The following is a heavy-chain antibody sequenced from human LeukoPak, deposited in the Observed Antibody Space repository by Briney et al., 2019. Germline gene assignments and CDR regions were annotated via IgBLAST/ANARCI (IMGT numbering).Heavy chain of an antibody. CDR3: ARQYYDIPWFDP. V-gene: IGHV1-2*02. CDR1: GYTFTGYY. CDR2: INPNSGGT. D-gene: IGHD3-9*01. J-gene: IGHJ5*02. Sequence: ASVKVSCKASGYTFTGYYMHWVRQAPGQGLEWMGWINPNSGGTNYAQKFQGRVTITRNTSISTAYMELSSLRSEDTAVYYCARQYYDIPWFDPWGQGTLVTVSS.